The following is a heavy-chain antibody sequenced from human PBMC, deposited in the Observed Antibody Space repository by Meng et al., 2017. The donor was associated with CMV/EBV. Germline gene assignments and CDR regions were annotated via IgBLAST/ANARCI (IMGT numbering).Heavy chain of an antibody. J-gene: IGHJ5*02. CDR2: INHSGST. CDR1: VGSFSGYY. V-gene: IGHV4-34*01. Sequence: QVQLRQWGAGLLTPSETLSLACVVYVGSFSGYYWSWIRQPPGKGLEWIGEINHSGSTNYNPSLKSRVTISVDTSKNQFSLKLSSVTAADTAVYYCARGGNWFNPWGQGTLVTVSS. CDR3: ARGGNWFNP.